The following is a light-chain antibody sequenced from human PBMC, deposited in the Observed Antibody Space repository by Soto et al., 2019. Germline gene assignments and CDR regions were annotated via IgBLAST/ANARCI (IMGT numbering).Light chain of an antibody. CDR1: SSDVGGYNF. CDR3: SSYTSSSTLV. CDR2: DVT. J-gene: IGLJ1*01. Sequence: QSALTQPASVSGSPGQSITISCTGTSSDVGGYNFVSWYQQHPGKAPKIMIYDVTNRPSGVSNRFSGSKSGNTASLTISGLHAEDEADYYCSSYTSSSTLVFGTGTKLTVL. V-gene: IGLV2-14*01.